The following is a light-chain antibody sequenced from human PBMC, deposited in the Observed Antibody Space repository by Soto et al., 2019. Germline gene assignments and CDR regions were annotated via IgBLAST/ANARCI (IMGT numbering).Light chain of an antibody. CDR3: QQSYSTPWT. CDR1: QSISNW. J-gene: IGKJ1*01. Sequence: DIQITQSPSTLSASVGDRVTITCRASQSISNWLAWYQQKPGKAPKLLIYAASSLQSGVPSRFSGSGSGTDFTLTISSLQPEEWATYYCQQSYSTPWTFGQGIKVDIK. V-gene: IGKV1-39*01. CDR2: AAS.